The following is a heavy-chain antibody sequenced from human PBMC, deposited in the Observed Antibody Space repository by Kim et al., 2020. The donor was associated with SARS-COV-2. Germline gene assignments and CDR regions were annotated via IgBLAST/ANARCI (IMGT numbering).Heavy chain of an antibody. D-gene: IGHD3-22*01. CDR1: GFTFSSYA. J-gene: IGHJ4*02. V-gene: IGHV3-23*03. Sequence: GGSLRLSCAASGFTFSSYAMTWVRQAPGKGLEWVSLIFGGGSSTYYADSVKGRFTISRDNSKNTLYLQMNSLRAEDTAVYYCAKTVSSSAYYPGYWGQGTLVTVSS. CDR3: AKTVSSSAYYPGY. CDR2: IFGGGSST.